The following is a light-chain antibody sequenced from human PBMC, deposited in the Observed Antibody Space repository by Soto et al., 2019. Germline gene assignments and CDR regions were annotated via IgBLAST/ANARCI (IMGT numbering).Light chain of an antibody. CDR1: SSDVGGYNY. CDR2: EVT. J-gene: IGLJ2*01. CDR3: SSYAASNNFYFV. Sequence: QSALTQPPSASGSPGQSVTISCTGTSSDVGGYNYVSWYQQYPGRAPKLMIYEVTKRPSGVPDRFSGCKSGNTASLTVSGLQADDEADYCCSSYAASNNFYFVFGGGTKLTVL. V-gene: IGLV2-8*01.